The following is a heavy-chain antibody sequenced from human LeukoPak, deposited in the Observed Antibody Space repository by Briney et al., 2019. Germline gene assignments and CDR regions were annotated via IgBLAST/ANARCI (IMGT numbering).Heavy chain of an antibody. CDR3: AREVVIVPDYFYYGLDV. CDR2: ISSRGDSL. D-gene: IGHD2/OR15-2a*01. J-gene: IGHJ6*02. V-gene: IGHV3-11*01. CDR1: GFTFGDYY. Sequence: GGSLRLSCAASGFTFGDYYMTWIRQAPGKGLEWLSFISSRGDSLYYADSVRGRFTISRDNANNSLFLQMNSPRAEDTAVYYCAREVVIVPDYFYYGLDVWGQGTTDSVSS.